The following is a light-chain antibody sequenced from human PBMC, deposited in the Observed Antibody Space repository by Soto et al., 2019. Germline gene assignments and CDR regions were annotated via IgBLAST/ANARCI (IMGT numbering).Light chain of an antibody. J-gene: IGKJ4*01. V-gene: IGKV3-15*01. CDR3: QHYAGWPLT. CDR1: QSIGTN. Sequence: EVVMTQSPATVSVSPGERTSLSCRASQSIGTNLGWYQQKPGQAPRLLISKTSSRATGVPARFSGSGSGTEFKLTISSLQPEDIADYYCQHYAGWPLTFGDGTKVDI. CDR2: KTS.